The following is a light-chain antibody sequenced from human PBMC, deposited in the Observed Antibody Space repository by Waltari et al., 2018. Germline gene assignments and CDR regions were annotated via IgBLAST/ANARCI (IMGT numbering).Light chain of an antibody. J-gene: IGKJ4*01. CDR3: QQANSFPLT. V-gene: IGKV1-12*01. CDR2: GAS. CDR1: EDISSW. Sequence: DIQMTQSPSSVSASVGDRVTITCRASEDISSWLAWYQQKPGIAPKLLIYGASSLQSGVPSRFSGSGSWTDFTLTISSLQAEDFATYYCQQANSFPLTFGGGTKVEI.